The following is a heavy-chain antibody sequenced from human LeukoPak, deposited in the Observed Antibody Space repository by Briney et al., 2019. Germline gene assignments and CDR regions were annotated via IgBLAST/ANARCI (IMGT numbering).Heavy chain of an antibody. CDR2: IIGSSGST. J-gene: IGHJ4*02. CDR3: AKGAYDYIEIAYFDY. CDR1: GFSFNNYA. D-gene: IGHD5-12*01. Sequence: GGSLRLSCVASGFSFNNYAMNWVRQAPGKGLEWVSLIIGSSGSTFYADSVKGRFTISRDKSKNTLYLQMNSLRAEDTAVYYCAKGAYDYIEIAYFDYWGQGSLITVSS. V-gene: IGHV3-23*01.